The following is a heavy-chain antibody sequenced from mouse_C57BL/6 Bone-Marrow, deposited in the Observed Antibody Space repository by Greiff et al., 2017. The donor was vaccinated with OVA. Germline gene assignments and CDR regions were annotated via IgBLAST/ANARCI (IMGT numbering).Heavy chain of an antibody. CDR3: VRHDVYWYFDV. J-gene: IGHJ1*03. V-gene: IGHV10-1*01. CDR1: GFSFNTYA. Sequence: EVQLVESGGGLVQPKGSLKLSCAASGFSFNTYAMNWVRQAPGKGLEWVARIRSKSNNYATYYADSVKDRFTISRDDSESMLYLQMNNLKTEDTAMYYCVRHDVYWYFDVWGTETTVTVSS. CDR2: IRSKSNNYAT. D-gene: IGHD2-3*01.